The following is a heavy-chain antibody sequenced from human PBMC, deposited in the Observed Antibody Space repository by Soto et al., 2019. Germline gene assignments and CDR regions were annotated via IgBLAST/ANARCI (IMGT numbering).Heavy chain of an antibody. CDR3: ARGRSGDY. Sequence: QVHLVQSGAEVKKPGASVKVSCKASGYTFTSYGITWVRQAPGQGLEWMGWISAHNGNTDYAQKLQGRVIVTRDTSTGPAYMELRGLRSDDTAVDYCARGRSGDYWGQGALVTVSS. CDR2: ISAHNGNT. J-gene: IGHJ4*02. V-gene: IGHV1-18*01. CDR1: GYTFTSYG.